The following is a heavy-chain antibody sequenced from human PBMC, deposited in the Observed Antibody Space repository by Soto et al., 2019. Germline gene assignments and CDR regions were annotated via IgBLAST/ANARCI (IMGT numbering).Heavy chain of an antibody. J-gene: IGHJ6*02. Sequence: SETLSLTCTVSGGSITSSSYYWGWIRQSPGKGLEWIGYLYNTGSTIYNPSLKSRLTISVDTSKNQFSLKVSSVTAADTAVYYCAILQGYCITTGCYGHYAMDVWGQGTTVTVSS. D-gene: IGHD2-2*01. CDR2: LYNTGST. CDR1: GGSITSSSYY. V-gene: IGHV4-61*05. CDR3: AILQGYCITTGCYGHYAMDV.